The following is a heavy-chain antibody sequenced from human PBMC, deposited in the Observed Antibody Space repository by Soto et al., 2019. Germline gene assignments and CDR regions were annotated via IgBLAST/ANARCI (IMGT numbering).Heavy chain of an antibody. V-gene: IGHV4-61*01. Sequence: QVQLQESGPGLVKPSETLSLTCTVSGGSVSSGSYYWSWIRQPPGKGLEWIGYIYYSGSTNYNPSLKRRVTISVDTSKNQFSLKQSSVTAADTAVYYCARVSDYGYYYGMDVWGQGTTVTGSS. CDR2: IYYSGST. CDR3: ARVSDYGYYYGMDV. CDR1: GGSVSSGSYY. D-gene: IGHD3-16*01. J-gene: IGHJ6*02.